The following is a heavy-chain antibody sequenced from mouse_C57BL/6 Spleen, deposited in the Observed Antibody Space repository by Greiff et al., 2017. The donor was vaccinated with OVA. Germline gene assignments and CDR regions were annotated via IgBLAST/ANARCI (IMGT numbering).Heavy chain of an antibody. V-gene: IGHV1-53*01. Sequence: QVQLQQPGTELVKPGASVKLSCKASGYTFTSYWMHWVKQRPGQGLEWIGNINPSNGGTNYNEKFKSKATLTVDKSSSTAYMQLSRLTSEDSAVYYCARFFYDGFYYYAMDYWGQGTSVTVSS. D-gene: IGHD2-3*01. J-gene: IGHJ4*01. CDR1: GYTFTSYW. CDR2: INPSNGGT. CDR3: ARFFYDGFYYYAMDY.